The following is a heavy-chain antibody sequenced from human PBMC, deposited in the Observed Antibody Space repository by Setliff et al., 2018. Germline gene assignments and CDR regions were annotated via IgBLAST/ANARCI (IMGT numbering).Heavy chain of an antibody. V-gene: IGHV5-51*01. CDR2: VYPGDSDT. CDR3: ARSTVTQDFDY. J-gene: IGHJ4*02. D-gene: IGHD4-17*01. CDR1: GYTFTNYW. Sequence: GESLKISCRASGYTFTNYWIGWVRQMPGKGLEWMGIVYPGDSDTRYSPSFQGQVTISADKSISTAYLQWSTLKASDTAMYYCARSTVTQDFDYWGQGTLVTVSS.